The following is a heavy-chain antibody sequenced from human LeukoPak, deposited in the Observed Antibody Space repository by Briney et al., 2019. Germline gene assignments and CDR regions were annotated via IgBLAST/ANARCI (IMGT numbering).Heavy chain of an antibody. V-gene: IGHV3-21*01. CDR3: ARESAYCGGDCDHH. CDR2: ISKSSTYI. D-gene: IGHD2-21*02. CDR1: GFTFSSYT. J-gene: IGHJ1*01. Sequence: GGSLRLSCAASGFTFSSYTMNWVRQAPGKGLEWVSSISKSSTYIYYADSVKGRSTISRDNAKNSLYLQMNSLRDEDTAIYYCARESAYCGGDCDHHWGQGTLVTVSS.